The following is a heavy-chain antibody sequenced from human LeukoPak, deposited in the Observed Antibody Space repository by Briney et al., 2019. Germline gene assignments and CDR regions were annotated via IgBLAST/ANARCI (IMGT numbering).Heavy chain of an antibody. Sequence: PGGSLRLSCAASRFTLSTYWISWVRQAPGKGLEWVAHIKQDGSQEYYVDSVKGRFTISRDSAKNSLYLQMNSLRAEDTAVYYCARGVPYDSWSGPHYSDYWGQGTLVTVSS. V-gene: IGHV3-7*01. CDR3: ARGVPYDSWSGPHYSDY. J-gene: IGHJ4*02. CDR2: IKQDGSQE. D-gene: IGHD3-3*01. CDR1: RFTLSTYW.